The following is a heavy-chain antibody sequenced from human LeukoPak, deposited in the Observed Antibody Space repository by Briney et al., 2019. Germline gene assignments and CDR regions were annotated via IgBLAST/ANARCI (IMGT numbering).Heavy chain of an antibody. D-gene: IGHD2-2*01. CDR2: ISGSGGST. CDR3: AKGYCSSTSCLIGY. V-gene: IGHV3-23*01. Sequence: EGSLRLSCAASGFTFSSYAMSWVRQAPGKGLEWVSAISGSGGSTYYADSVKGRFTISRDNSKNTLYLQMNSLRAEDTAVYYCAKGYCSSTSCLIGYWGQGTLVTVSS. CDR1: GFTFSSYA. J-gene: IGHJ4*02.